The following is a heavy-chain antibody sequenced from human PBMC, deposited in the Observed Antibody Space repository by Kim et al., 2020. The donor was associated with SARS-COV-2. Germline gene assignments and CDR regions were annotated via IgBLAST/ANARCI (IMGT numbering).Heavy chain of an antibody. CDR3: ASRPGFGGVIVPSDY. D-gene: IGHD3-16*02. V-gene: IGHV4-39*01. CDR2: IYYSGST. Sequence: SETLSLTCTVSGGSISSSSYYWGWIRQPPGKGLEWIGSIYYSGSTYYNPSLKSRVTISVDTSKNQFSLKLSSVTAADTAVYYCASRPGFGGVIVPSDYWGQGTLVTVSS. J-gene: IGHJ4*02. CDR1: GGSISSSSYY.